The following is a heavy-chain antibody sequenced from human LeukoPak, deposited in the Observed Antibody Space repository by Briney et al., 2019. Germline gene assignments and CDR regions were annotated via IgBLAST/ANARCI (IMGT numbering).Heavy chain of an antibody. CDR2: ISGDGGST. CDR1: GFIVDDYA. Sequence: PGGSLRLSCAASGFIVDDYAMYWVRQAPGKGLEWVSLISGDGGSTYYADSVKGRFTISRDNRKNSLFLQMNSLRTEDTALYYCAKDILSEQWHDAFDIWGQGTMVTVSS. J-gene: IGHJ3*02. D-gene: IGHD6-19*01. V-gene: IGHV3-43*02. CDR3: AKDILSEQWHDAFDI.